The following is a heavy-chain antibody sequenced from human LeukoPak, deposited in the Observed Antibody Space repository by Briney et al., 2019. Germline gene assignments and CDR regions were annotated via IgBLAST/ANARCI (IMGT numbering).Heavy chain of an antibody. D-gene: IGHD3-22*01. V-gene: IGHV1-46*01. J-gene: IGHJ4*02. Sequence: ASVKVSCKASGYTFTSYYMHWVRQAPGQGLEWMGIINPSGGSTSYAQKFQGRVTMTTDTSTSTAYMELRSLRSDDTAVYYCARESRRHYYDSSGYPDYWGQGTLVTVSS. CDR3: ARESRRHYYDSSGYPDY. CDR1: GYTFTSYY. CDR2: INPSGGST.